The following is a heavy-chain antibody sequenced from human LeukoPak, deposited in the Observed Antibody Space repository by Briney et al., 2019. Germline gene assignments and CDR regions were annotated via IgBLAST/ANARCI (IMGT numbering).Heavy chain of an antibody. CDR3: VRDGDYRLY. CDR1: GFTFDDYA. D-gene: IGHD4-11*01. V-gene: IGHV3-53*01. CDR2: IYTGGST. J-gene: IGHJ4*02. Sequence: PGGSLRLSCAASGFTFDDYAMHWVRQAPGKGLEWVSIIYTGGSTYYADSVKGRFTISRDNSENTLYLQMDSLRAEDAAVYYCVRDGDYRLYWGQGTLVTVSS.